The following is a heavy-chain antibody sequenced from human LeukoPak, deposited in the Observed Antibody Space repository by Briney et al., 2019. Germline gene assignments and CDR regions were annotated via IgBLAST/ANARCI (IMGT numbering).Heavy chain of an antibody. Sequence: GASVKVSCTASGYTFTGYYMHWVRQAPGQGLEWMGWINPNSGGTNYAQKFQGRVTMTRDTSISTAYMELSRLRSDDTAVYYCASGPRITIFGVVNGEFDYWGQGTLVTVSS. J-gene: IGHJ4*02. V-gene: IGHV1-2*02. CDR3: ASGPRITIFGVVNGEFDY. D-gene: IGHD3-3*01. CDR2: INPNSGGT. CDR1: GYTFTGYY.